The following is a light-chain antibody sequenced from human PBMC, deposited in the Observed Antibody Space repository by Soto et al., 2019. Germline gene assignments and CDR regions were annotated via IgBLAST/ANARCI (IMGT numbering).Light chain of an antibody. V-gene: IGKV1-5*01. J-gene: IGKJ2*01. CDR2: DAS. CDR1: QSISSW. CDR3: QQYNSYSPT. Sequence: DIQMTQSPSTLSASVGDRVTITCRASQSISSWLAWYQQKPGKAPKLMLYDASSLESGVPSRFSGSGSGTEVTLTISSLQPDDFATYYCQQYNSYSPTFGQGTKLEIK.